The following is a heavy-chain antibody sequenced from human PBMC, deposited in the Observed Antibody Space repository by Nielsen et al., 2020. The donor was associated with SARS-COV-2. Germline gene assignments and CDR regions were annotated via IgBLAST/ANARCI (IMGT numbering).Heavy chain of an antibody. Sequence: GGSLRLSCAASGFTFDDYAMHWVRQAPGKGLEWVSGISWNSGSIGYADSVKGRFTISRDNAKNSLYLQMNSLRAEDTALYYCAKAVGIFWRGNDAFDIWGQGTMVTVSS. J-gene: IGHJ3*02. D-gene: IGHD3-9*01. V-gene: IGHV3-9*01. CDR1: GFTFDDYA. CDR2: ISWNSGSI. CDR3: AKAVGIFWRGNDAFDI.